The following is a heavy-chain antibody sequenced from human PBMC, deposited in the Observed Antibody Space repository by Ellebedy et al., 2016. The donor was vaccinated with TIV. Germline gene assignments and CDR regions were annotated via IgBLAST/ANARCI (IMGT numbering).Heavy chain of an antibody. CDR3: SIDEVTGTDY. Sequence: GESLKISCAASGFTFRTYSLNWFRQAPGQGLEWVSSISSSSQYIYYADSVKGRFIIARDNAKNSLYLEMKSLRVEDTAVYFCSIDEVTGTDYWGQGTLVIVSS. D-gene: IGHD1-14*01. V-gene: IGHV3-21*06. CDR1: GFTFRTYS. CDR2: ISSSSQYI. J-gene: IGHJ4*02.